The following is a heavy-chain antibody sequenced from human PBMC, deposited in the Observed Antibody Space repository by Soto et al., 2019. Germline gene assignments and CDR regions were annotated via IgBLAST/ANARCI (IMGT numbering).Heavy chain of an antibody. Sequence: ASVKVSCKASGYTFTSYDINWVRQATGQGLEWMGWMSPNSGATGYAQKFQGRVTMTRDTSISTAYMELSNLRSEDTAVYYCAREGVAPYYYYGMDVWGQGTPVTVSS. V-gene: IGHV1-8*01. CDR3: AREGVAPYYYYGMDV. CDR2: MSPNSGAT. D-gene: IGHD5-12*01. CDR1: GYTFTSYD. J-gene: IGHJ6*02.